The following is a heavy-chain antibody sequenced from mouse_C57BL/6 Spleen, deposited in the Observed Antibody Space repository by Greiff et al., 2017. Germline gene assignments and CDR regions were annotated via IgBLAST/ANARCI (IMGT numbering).Heavy chain of an antibody. V-gene: IGHV14-2*01. CDR1: GFNIKDYY. CDR3: VAYYSNYVPAMDY. J-gene: IGHJ4*01. Sequence: VQLQQSGAELVKPGASVKLSCTASGFNIKDYYMHWVKQRTEQGLEWIGRIDPEDGETKYAPKFQGKATITAATSSNTAYLQLSSLTSEDTAVYYCVAYYSNYVPAMDYWGQGTSVTVSS. CDR2: IDPEDGET. D-gene: IGHD2-5*01.